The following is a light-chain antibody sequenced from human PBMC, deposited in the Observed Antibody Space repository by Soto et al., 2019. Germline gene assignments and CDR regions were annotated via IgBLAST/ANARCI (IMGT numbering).Light chain of an antibody. CDR3: QHYGGSPVT. V-gene: IGKV3-20*01. Sequence: EIVLTQSPGTLSLSPGERATLSCRASQSVSSSYLAWYQHKPGQAPRLLISGTSSRATGIPDRFSGSGAGTDFTLTISRLEPEDFAVYYCQHYGGSPVTFGQGTKVDIK. J-gene: IGKJ1*01. CDR1: QSVSSSY. CDR2: GTS.